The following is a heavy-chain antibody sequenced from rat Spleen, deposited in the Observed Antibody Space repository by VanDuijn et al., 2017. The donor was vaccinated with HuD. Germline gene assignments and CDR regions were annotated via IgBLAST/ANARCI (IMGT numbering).Heavy chain of an antibody. V-gene: IGHV5-22*01. CDR1: GFTFSDYY. CDR3: ARDGGFDY. Sequence: EVQLVESDGGLVQPGRSLKLSCAASGFTFSDYYMAWVRQAPTKGLEWVASISYEGSSTYYGDSVKGRFTISRDNAKSTLYLQMDSLRSEDTATYYCARDGGFDYWGQGVMVTVSS. D-gene: IGHD1-11*01. CDR2: ISYEGSST. J-gene: IGHJ2*01.